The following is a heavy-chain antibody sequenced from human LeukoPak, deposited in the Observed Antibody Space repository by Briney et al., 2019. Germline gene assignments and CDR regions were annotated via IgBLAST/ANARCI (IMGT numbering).Heavy chain of an antibody. D-gene: IGHD3-10*01. Sequence: SETLSLTCAVYGGSFSGYYWSWIRQPPGKGLEWIGEINHSGSTNYNPSLKSRVTISVDTSKNQFSLKLSSVTAADTAVYYCARDPGIDAFDIWGQGTMVTVSS. J-gene: IGHJ3*02. CDR2: INHSGST. V-gene: IGHV4-34*01. CDR1: GGSFSGYY. CDR3: ARDPGIDAFDI.